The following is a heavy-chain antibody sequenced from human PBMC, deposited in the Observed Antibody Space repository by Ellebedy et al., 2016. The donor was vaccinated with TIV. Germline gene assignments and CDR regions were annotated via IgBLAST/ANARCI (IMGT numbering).Heavy chain of an antibody. Sequence: GGSLRLSCAASGFIFRSYGMHWVRQAPGKGLEWVAVIWYDGSNENYADSVKGRITISRDNSKNTLYLQMNSLRAEDTAVYYCAREGYDRTRGLDVWGQGTTVTVSS. CDR1: GFIFRSYG. D-gene: IGHD3-22*01. V-gene: IGHV3-33*01. CDR3: AREGYDRTRGLDV. CDR2: IWYDGSNE. J-gene: IGHJ6*02.